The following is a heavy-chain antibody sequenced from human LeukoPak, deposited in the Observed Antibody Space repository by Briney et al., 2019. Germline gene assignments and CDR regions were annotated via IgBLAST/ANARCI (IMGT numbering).Heavy chain of an antibody. CDR2: FDPEDGET. CDR1: GYTLTELS. D-gene: IGHD3-9*01. CDR3: ATAATYYDILTGYFY. J-gene: IGHJ4*02. Sequence: ASVKVSFKVSGYTLTELSMHWVRQAPGKGLEWMGGFDPEDGETIYAQKFQGRVTMTEDTSTDTAYMELSSLRSEDTAVYYCATAATYYDILTGYFYWGQGTLVTVSS. V-gene: IGHV1-24*01.